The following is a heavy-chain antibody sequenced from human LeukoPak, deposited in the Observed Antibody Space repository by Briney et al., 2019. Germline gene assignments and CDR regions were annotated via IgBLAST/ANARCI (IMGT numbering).Heavy chain of an antibody. Sequence: GGSLRLSCAASGFTHSSYAMSLVRQAPGKGLEWVSAISGSGGSTYYADSVKGRFTISRDNSKNTLYLQMNSLRAEDTAVYYCAKDLYYDFWSGSADYWGQGTLVTVSS. CDR3: AKDLYYDFWSGSADY. CDR1: GFTHSSYA. D-gene: IGHD3-3*01. V-gene: IGHV3-23*01. J-gene: IGHJ4*02. CDR2: ISGSGGST.